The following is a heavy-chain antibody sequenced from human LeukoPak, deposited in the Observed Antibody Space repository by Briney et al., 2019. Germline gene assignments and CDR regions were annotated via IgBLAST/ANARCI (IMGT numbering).Heavy chain of an antibody. D-gene: IGHD3-10*01. CDR3: ARDGASWRASLITFYYDAMDV. J-gene: IGHJ6*02. CDR1: GYTFINYG. V-gene: IGHV1-18*01. Sequence: AASVRVSCKASGYTFINYGISWVRQAPGQGLEWMGWISVYNGDTNYEQKFQGRVTMTTDTSTNTAYMELRSLRSDDTAVYYCARDGASWRASLITFYYDAMDVWGQGTTATVSS. CDR2: ISVYNGDT.